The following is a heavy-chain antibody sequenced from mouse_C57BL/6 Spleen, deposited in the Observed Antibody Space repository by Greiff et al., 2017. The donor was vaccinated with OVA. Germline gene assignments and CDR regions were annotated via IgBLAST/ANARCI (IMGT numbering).Heavy chain of an antibody. D-gene: IGHD3-2*02. CDR1: GYTFTSYW. CDR3: ARSEQLRLQAWFAY. V-gene: IGHV1-72*01. Sequence: QVQLQQPGAELVKPGASVKLSCKASGYTFTSYWMHWVKQRPGRGLEWIGRIDPNSGGTKYNEKFKSKATLTVDKPSSPAYMQLSSLTSEDSAVYYCARSEQLRLQAWFAYWGQGTLVTVSA. CDR2: IDPNSGGT. J-gene: IGHJ3*01.